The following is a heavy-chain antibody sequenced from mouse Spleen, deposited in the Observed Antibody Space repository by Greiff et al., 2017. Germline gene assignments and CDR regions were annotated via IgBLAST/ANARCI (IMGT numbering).Heavy chain of an antibody. D-gene: IGHD2-1*01. CDR1: GFNIKDTY. V-gene: IGHV14-3*02. J-gene: IGHJ1*01. Sequence: VQLKQSGAELVKPGASVKLSCTASGFNIKDTYMHWVKQRPEQGLEWIGRIDPANGNTKYDPKFQGKATLTVDKSSSTAYMELRSLTSEDTAVYYCARCGNYEDWYFDVWGAGTTVTVSS. CDR3: ARCGNYEDWYFDV. CDR2: IDPANGNT.